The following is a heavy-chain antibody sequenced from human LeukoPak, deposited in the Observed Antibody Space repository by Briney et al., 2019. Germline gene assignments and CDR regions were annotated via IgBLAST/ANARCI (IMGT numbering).Heavy chain of an antibody. CDR3: AREPQYDFWSGYYGRYYYYYYMDV. CDR1: GGSISSGSYY. CDR2: IYTSGST. Sequence: SQTLSLTCTVSGGSISSGSYYWRWIRQPAGKGLEWIGRIYTSGSTNYNPSLKSRVTISVDTSKNQFSLKLSSVTAADTAVYYCAREPQYDFWSGYYGRYYYYYYMDVWGKGTTVTVSS. J-gene: IGHJ6*03. D-gene: IGHD3-3*01. V-gene: IGHV4-61*02.